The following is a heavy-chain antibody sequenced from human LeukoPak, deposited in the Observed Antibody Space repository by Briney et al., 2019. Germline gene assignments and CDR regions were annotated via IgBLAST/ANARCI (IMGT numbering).Heavy chain of an antibody. CDR3: AKDFKCEL. V-gene: IGHV3-30*18. CDR2: ISYDGSNK. Sequence: GGSLRLSCAASGFTFSSYGMHWVRQAPGKGLEWVAVISYDGSNKYYADSVKGRFTISRDNSKNTLYLQMNSLRAEDTAVYYCAKDFKCELWGQGTLVTVSS. CDR1: GFTFSSYG. D-gene: IGHD4/OR15-4a*01. J-gene: IGHJ4*02.